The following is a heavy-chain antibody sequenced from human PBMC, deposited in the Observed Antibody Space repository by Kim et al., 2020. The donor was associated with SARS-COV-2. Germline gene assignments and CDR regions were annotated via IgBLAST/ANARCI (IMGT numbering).Heavy chain of an antibody. V-gene: IGHV3-30*07. J-gene: IGHJ3*02. Sequence: ADSVKGRFTISGDNSKTALYLQMNSLRAEDTAVYYCARGPNPTGYDAFDIWGQGTMVTVSS. CDR3: ARGPNPTGYDAFDI. D-gene: IGHD3-9*01.